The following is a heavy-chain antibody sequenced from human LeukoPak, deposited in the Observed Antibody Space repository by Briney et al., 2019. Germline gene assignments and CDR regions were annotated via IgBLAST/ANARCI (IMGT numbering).Heavy chain of an antibody. CDR1: GITFSGYS. V-gene: IGHV3-66*01. J-gene: IGHJ3*02. Sequence: GGSLRLSCVVSGITFSGYSMIWVRQAPGRGLEWVSVLYSSGSAHYADSVMGRFTISRDNSKNTLYLQMNSLRAEDTGIFYCARSKLERGAFDIWGLGAMVTVSS. D-gene: IGHD1-1*01. CDR3: ARSKLERGAFDI. CDR2: LYSSGSA.